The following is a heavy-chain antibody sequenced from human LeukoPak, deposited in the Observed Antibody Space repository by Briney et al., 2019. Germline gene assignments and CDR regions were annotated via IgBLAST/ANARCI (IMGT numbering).Heavy chain of an antibody. CDR1: GYTFTSYY. J-gene: IGHJ4*02. V-gene: IGHV1-2*02. CDR3: ARGGEFYFDH. D-gene: IGHD3-16*01. Sequence: GASVKVSCKASGYTFTSYYMHWVRQAPGQGLEWMGCINPNSGGTDYAQKFQGSVTMTRDTSISTVYLELSRLRSDDTAVYYCARGGEFYFDHWGQGTLVSDSS. CDR2: INPNSGGT.